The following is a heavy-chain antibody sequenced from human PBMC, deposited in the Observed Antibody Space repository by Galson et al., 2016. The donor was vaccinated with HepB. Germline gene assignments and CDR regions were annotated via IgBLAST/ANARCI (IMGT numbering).Heavy chain of an antibody. CDR3: AREPYCSGGQCSSGMDV. V-gene: IGHV1-46*01. Sequence: SVKVSCKASGYTFTTYYMHWVRQAPGQGLEWMGILNPIDGSTRYAEQFQGRVTMTSDTSTSTVYLQLSSLTSEDTAMYYCAREPYCSGGQCSSGMDVWGQGTTVTVSS. J-gene: IGHJ6*02. D-gene: IGHD2-15*01. CDR2: LNPIDGST. CDR1: GYTFTTYY.